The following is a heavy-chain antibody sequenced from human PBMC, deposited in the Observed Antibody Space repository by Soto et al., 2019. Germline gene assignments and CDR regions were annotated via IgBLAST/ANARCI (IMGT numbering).Heavy chain of an antibody. J-gene: IGHJ5*02. V-gene: IGHV3-30*04. Sequence: PGGSLRLSCAASGFTFSSYAMHWVRQAPGKGLEWVALISNDGSNKYYADSVKGRFTISRDSSKSTVYLQMDSLKVEDTAVYYCARDVDRTSHLNWFDPWGQGVMVTVSS. CDR3: ARDVDRTSHLNWFDP. D-gene: IGHD5-12*01. CDR1: GFTFSSYA. CDR2: ISNDGSNK.